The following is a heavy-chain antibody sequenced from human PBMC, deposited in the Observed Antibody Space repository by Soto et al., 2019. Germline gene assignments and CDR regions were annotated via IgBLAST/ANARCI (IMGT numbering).Heavy chain of an antibody. CDR3: AKGHSDYQGDYNYYGMDV. D-gene: IGHD6-25*01. CDR2: STGAGGGT. CDR1: GFPFSSYA. J-gene: IGHJ6*02. V-gene: IGHV3-23*01. Sequence: GGSLRLSCAASGFPFSSYAISWVRQAPGRGLEWVAASTGAGGGTNNLEAVKGRFTVSRDNSKKTVYLQLDGLRAEDTAVYYCAKGHSDYQGDYNYYGMDVWGQGTTVTVSS.